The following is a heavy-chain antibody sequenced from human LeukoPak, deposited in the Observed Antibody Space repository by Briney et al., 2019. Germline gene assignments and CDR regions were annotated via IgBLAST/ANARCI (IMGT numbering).Heavy chain of an antibody. CDR3: ARGWWCDRRKHIVGATEWFDP. J-gene: IGHJ5*01. Sequence: GGSLRLSCAASGFTFSSYGMHWVRQAPGKGLEWVAVIWYDGSNKYYEDSVKGRFTISRDNSKNTLYLQMNSLRAEDTAVYYCARGWWCDRRKHIVGATEWFDPWGQGTLVTVSS. D-gene: IGHD1-26*01. CDR1: GFTFSSYG. CDR2: IWYDGSNK. V-gene: IGHV3-33*01.